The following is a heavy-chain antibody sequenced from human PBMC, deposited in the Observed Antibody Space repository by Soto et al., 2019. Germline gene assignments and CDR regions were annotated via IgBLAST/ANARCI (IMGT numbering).Heavy chain of an antibody. J-gene: IGHJ4*02. CDR3: ARHVKDGSGDLDY. CDR1: GYSFTTYW. CDR2: IDPSDSYT. D-gene: IGHD3-10*01. Sequence: PGESLKISCKGSGYSFTTYWISWVRQMPGKGLEWMGRIDPSDSYTNYSPSLQGHVSILVDKSITTAYLQWSSLKASDTAMYYRARHVKDGSGDLDYWGQGTQVTVSS. V-gene: IGHV5-10-1*01.